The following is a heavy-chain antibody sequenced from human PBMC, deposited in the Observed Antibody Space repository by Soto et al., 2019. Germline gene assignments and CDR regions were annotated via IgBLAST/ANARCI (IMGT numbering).Heavy chain of an antibody. CDR3: ARLAVAGVFDY. Sequence: SETLSLTCAVYGGSFSGYYWSWIRQPPGKGLEWIGEINHSGSTNYNPSLKSRVTISVDTSKNQFSLKLSSVTAADTTVYYCARLAVAGVFDYWGQGTLVTVS. J-gene: IGHJ4*02. CDR1: GGSFSGYY. V-gene: IGHV4-34*01. CDR2: INHSGST. D-gene: IGHD6-19*01.